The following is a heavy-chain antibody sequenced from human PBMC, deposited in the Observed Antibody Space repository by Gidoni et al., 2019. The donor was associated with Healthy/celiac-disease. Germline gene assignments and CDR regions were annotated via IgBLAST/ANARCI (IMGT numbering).Heavy chain of an antibody. J-gene: IGHJ5*02. V-gene: IGHV3-30*18. CDR3: AKEYSDIVVVPANNWFDP. Sequence: QVQLVESGVGVVQPGRSLRLSCAASGFTFSSYGRHWVRQAPGKGLEWVAVISYDGSNKYYADSVKGRFTISRDNSKNTLYLQMNSLRAEDTAVYYCAKEYSDIVVVPANNWFDPWGQGTLVTVSS. CDR2: ISYDGSNK. D-gene: IGHD2-2*01. CDR1: GFTFSSYG.